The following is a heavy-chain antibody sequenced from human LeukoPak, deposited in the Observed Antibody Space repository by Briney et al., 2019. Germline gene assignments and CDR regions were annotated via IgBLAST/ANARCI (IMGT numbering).Heavy chain of an antibody. Sequence: SETLSLTCTVSGGSISSGGYYWSCIRQHPGKGLEWIGYIYYSGSTYYNPSLKSRVTISVDTSKNQFSLKLSSVTAADTAVYYCARGDFDAGAFDIWGQGTMVTVSS. CDR2: IYYSGST. D-gene: IGHD3-9*01. J-gene: IGHJ3*02. V-gene: IGHV4-31*03. CDR1: GGSISSGGYY. CDR3: ARGDFDAGAFDI.